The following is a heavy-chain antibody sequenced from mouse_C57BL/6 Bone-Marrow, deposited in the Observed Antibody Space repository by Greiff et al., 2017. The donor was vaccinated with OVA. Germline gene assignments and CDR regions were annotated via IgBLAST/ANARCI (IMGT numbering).Heavy chain of an antibody. CDR1: GFTFSDYY. CDR2: ISNGGGST. CDR3: ARPDYYGSSYDWYFDV. Sequence: EVMLVESGGGLVQPGGSLKLSCAASGFTFSDYYMYWVRQTPEKRLEWVAYISNGGGSTYYPDTVKGRFTISRDNAKNTLFLQMSRLKSEDTAMYYGARPDYYGSSYDWYFDVWGTGTTVTVSS. V-gene: IGHV5-12*01. J-gene: IGHJ1*03. D-gene: IGHD1-1*01.